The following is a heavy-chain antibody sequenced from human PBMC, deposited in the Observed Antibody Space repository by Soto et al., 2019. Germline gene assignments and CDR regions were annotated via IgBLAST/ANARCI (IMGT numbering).Heavy chain of an antibody. CDR1: GFTFSSYA. D-gene: IGHD6-13*01. Sequence: QVQLVESGGGVVQPGRSLRLSCAASGFTFSSYAMHWVRQAPGKGLEWVAVISYDGSNKYYADSVKGRFIISRDNSKNTLYLQMNSLRAEDTAVYYCARDFGSWYYYYGMDVWGQGTTVTVSS. V-gene: IGHV3-30-3*01. J-gene: IGHJ6*02. CDR2: ISYDGSNK. CDR3: ARDFGSWYYYYGMDV.